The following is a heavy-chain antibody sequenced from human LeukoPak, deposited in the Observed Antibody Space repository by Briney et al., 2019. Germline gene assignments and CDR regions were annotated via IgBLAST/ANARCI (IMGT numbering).Heavy chain of an antibody. CDR2: IYYSGST. Sequence: SQTLSLTCTVSGGSISSGGYYWSWIRQHPGKGLEWIGYIYYSGSTYCNPSLKSRVTISVDTSKNQFSLKLSSVTAADTAVYYCARQPIGYCSSTSCYNWFDPWGQGTLVTVSS. CDR3: ARQPIGYCSSTSCYNWFDP. D-gene: IGHD2-2*01. J-gene: IGHJ5*02. CDR1: GGSISSGGYY. V-gene: IGHV4-31*03.